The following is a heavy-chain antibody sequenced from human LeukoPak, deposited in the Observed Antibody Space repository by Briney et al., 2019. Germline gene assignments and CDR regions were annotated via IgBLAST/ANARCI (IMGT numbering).Heavy chain of an antibody. CDR2: ISYDGSNK. D-gene: IGHD3-3*01. CDR1: GFTFSSYA. Sequence: GGSLRLSCAASGFTFSSYAMHWVRQAPGKGLEWVAVISYDGSNKYYADSVKGRFTISRDNSKNTLYLQMNSLRAEDTAVYYCARNQVLRSVNQGVYSYYNYMDVWGKGTTVTVSS. V-gene: IGHV3-30*04. CDR3: ARNQVLRSVNQGVYSYYNYMDV. J-gene: IGHJ6*03.